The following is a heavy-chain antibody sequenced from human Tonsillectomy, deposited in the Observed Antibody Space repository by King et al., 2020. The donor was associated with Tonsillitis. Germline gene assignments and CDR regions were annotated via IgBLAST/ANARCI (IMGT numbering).Heavy chain of an antibody. CDR3: AKGGAGPFDS. J-gene: IGHJ4*02. CDR2: LSYDGTKK. V-gene: IGHV3-30*18. CDR1: GFIFKSFG. D-gene: IGHD1-14*01. Sequence: VQLVESGGGVVQPGGSLKLSCEAPGFIFKSFGMHWVRQAPGKGLEWVASLSYDGTKKYYAESVKGRFPISRDNSEHTLFLQMNSLRGEDTAIYYCAKGGAGPFDSWGQGTLVTVSA.